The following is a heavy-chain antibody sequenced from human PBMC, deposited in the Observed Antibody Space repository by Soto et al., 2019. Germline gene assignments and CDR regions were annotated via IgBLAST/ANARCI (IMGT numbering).Heavy chain of an antibody. CDR3: GRDHRGGNSGGRFDP. CDR2: ISNYNGNT. V-gene: IGHV1-18*01. Sequence: QVQLVQSGTEVKKPGASVKVSCKASGYTFTSYGITWVRQAPGQGLEWMGWISNYNGNTKYAQKLQGRVTMTTATSTSTAYMQLRSLRSDDTAVYYCGRDHRGGNSGGRFDPWGQGTLVTVSS. J-gene: IGHJ5*02. D-gene: IGHD2-21*02. CDR1: GYTFTSYG.